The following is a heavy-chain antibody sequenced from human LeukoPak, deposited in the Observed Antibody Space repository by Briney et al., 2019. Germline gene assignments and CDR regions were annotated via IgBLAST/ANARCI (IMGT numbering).Heavy chain of an antibody. V-gene: IGHV1-18*01. CDR2: ISVHNGNT. D-gene: IGHD2-21*01. CDR1: VYTFISYG. CDR3: ARDSITYCGGECYSGY. Sequence: ASVTVSCKASVYTFISYGFSWVRQAPGQGLEWMGWISVHNGNTNYAQNFQDRVTMTTDTSTSTAYMKLRSLRSDDTAVYYCARDSITYCGGECYSGYWGQGTLVTVSS. J-gene: IGHJ4*02.